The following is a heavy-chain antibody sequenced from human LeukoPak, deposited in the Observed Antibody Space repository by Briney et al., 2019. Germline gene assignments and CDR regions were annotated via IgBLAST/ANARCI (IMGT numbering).Heavy chain of an antibody. J-gene: IGHJ6*02. CDR2: ISYDGSNN. D-gene: IGHD2-2*01. Sequence: GGSLRLSCAASGFTFSSYAMHWVRQAPGKGLEWVAVISYDGSNNYYADSVKGRFTISRDNSKNTLYLQMNSLRAEDTAVYYCARVVDYYYGMDVWGQGTTVTVSS. CDR3: ARVVDYYYGMDV. V-gene: IGHV3-30-3*01. CDR1: GFTFSSYA.